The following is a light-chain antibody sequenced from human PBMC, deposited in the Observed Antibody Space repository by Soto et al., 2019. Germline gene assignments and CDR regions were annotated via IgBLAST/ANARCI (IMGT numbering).Light chain of an antibody. CDR2: AAS. J-gene: IGKJ1*01. V-gene: IGKV1-12*01. Sequence: DIQMTQSPSSVSASVGDRVTISYGASQRVSTWLAWYQQKPGKAPKLLIYAASRLQSGVPSRFSGSGSGTDFTLTISSLQPEDFATYYCQQTYSTPRTFGPGTKVDI. CDR3: QQTYSTPRT. CDR1: QRVSTW.